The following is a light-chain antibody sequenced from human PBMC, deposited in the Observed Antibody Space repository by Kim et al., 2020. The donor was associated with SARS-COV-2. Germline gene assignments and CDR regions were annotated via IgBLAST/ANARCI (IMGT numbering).Light chain of an antibody. CDR1: EDISNY. Sequence: SASVGDTVTITCRTSEDISNYLNWFQQKPGKAPNLLIYAASSLKSGVSPSFSGSGSGTDFSLTLTNLQPEDSATYYCQQWYSAPWTFGQGTKLEI. J-gene: IGKJ2*02. V-gene: IGKV1-39*01. CDR2: AAS. CDR3: QQWYSAPWT.